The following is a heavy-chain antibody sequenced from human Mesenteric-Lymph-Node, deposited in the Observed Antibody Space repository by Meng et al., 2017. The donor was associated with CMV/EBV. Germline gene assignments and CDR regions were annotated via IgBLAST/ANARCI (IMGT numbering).Heavy chain of an antibody. J-gene: IGHJ1*01. CDR3: TRNLYSSSPSFQH. CDR2: IRFDGSDK. CDR1: GFTVSSNY. V-gene: IGHV3-30*02. D-gene: IGHD6-6*01. Sequence: GESLKISCAASGFTVSSNYMSWVRQAPGKGPEWVAFIRFDGSDKNYVDSVQGRFTISRDNSKNMLYLQLTSLRADDTAVYYCTRNLYSSSPSFQHWGQGTLVTVSS.